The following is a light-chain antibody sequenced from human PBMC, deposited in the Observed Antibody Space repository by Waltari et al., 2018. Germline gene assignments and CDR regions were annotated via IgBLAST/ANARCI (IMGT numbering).Light chain of an antibody. CDR1: ESVSRA. Sequence: EIVLSHFLCHLSLSTGARVALSCRASESVSRALAWYQQKPGEAPRLLMYGASTRATGIPDRFSGSGSGTDFSLTISRLEPEDFAVYYCQHYVRLPVTFGQGTKVEIK. CDR2: GAS. CDR3: QHYVRLPVT. J-gene: IGKJ1*01. V-gene: IGKV3-20*01.